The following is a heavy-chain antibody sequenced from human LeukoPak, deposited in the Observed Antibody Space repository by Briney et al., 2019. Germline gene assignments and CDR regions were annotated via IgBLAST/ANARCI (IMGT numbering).Heavy chain of an antibody. D-gene: IGHD3-10*01. CDR3: AKNVLLWFGELSTNNWFDP. CDR1: GGSISSSSYY. CDR2: IYYSGST. V-gene: IGHV4-39*01. J-gene: IGHJ5*02. Sequence: PSETLSLTXTVSGGSISSSSYYWGWIRQPPGKGLEWIRSIYYSGSTYYNPSLKSRVTISVDTSKNQFSLKLSSVTAADTAVYYCAKNVLLWFGELSTNNWFDPWGQGTLVTVSS.